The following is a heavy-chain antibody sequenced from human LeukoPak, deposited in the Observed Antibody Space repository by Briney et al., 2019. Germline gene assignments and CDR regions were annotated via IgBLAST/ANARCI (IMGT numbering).Heavy chain of an antibody. CDR3: ARDHAYRADY. CDR1: GFTFSTYA. D-gene: IGHD2-2*01. Sequence: GGSLRLSCAASGFTFSTYAMSWVRQAPGKGLEWVSGLSSSGATTYYADSVKGRFTISRDNSKNSLYLQMSSLTAEDTAIYYCARDHAYRADYWGQGTLVTVSS. V-gene: IGHV3-23*01. CDR2: LSSSGATT. J-gene: IGHJ4*02.